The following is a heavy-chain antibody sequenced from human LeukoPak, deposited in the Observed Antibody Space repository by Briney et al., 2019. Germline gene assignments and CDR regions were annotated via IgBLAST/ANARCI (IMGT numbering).Heavy chain of an antibody. D-gene: IGHD2-2*01. V-gene: IGHV1-2*02. Sequence: GASVKVSCKASGYTFTGYYMHWVRQAPGQGLEWMGWINPNSGGTNYAQKFQGRVTMTRDTSISTAYMELSRLRSDDTAVYYCARHLPPAALGWFDPWGQGTLVTVSS. CDR3: ARHLPPAALGWFDP. J-gene: IGHJ5*02. CDR1: GYTFTGYY. CDR2: INPNSGGT.